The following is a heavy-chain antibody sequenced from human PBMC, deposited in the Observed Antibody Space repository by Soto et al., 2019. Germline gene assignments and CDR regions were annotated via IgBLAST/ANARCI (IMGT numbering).Heavy chain of an antibody. CDR1: GYTFTSYG. D-gene: IGHD3-9*01. V-gene: IGHV1-18*04. CDR2: ISAYNGNT. J-gene: IGHJ6*02. CDR3: ARIEVRYFDWAGCMDV. Sequence: ASVKFSCTASGYTFTSYGISWVRQAPGQGLEWMGWISAYNGNTNYAQKLEGRVTMTTDTSASPAYMELRSLRSDDTAVYYCARIEVRYFDWAGCMDVWGQGTTVTVSS.